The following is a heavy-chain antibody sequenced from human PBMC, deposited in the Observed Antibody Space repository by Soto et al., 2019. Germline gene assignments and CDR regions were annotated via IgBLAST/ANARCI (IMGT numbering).Heavy chain of an antibody. CDR1: GFTFSSYS. V-gene: IGHV3-48*01. CDR2: ISSSTSII. CDR3: ARGDYYDTSGPFSDAFDI. D-gene: IGHD3-22*01. J-gene: IGHJ3*02. Sequence: GGSLRLSCAASGFTFSSYSMNWVRQAPGKGLEWVSYISSSTSIIYYADSVKGRFTISRDNAKNPLYLQMNSLRAEDTAVYFCARGDYYDTSGPFSDAFDIWGQGTMVTVSS.